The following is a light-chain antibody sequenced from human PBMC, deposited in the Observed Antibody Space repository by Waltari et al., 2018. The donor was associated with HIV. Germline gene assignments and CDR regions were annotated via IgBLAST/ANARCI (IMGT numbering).Light chain of an antibody. Sequence: DIQLTQSPSSLSASVGDRVSITCRASQTFNTYLNWYQQIPRKAPKLLIYATSTLQSGVPLRFSGSGSGTDFTLTISSLQPEDFATYYCQQSHTNPRTFGRGTKVEVK. V-gene: IGKV1-39*01. CDR2: ATS. CDR1: QTFNTY. CDR3: QQSHTNPRT. J-gene: IGKJ4*02.